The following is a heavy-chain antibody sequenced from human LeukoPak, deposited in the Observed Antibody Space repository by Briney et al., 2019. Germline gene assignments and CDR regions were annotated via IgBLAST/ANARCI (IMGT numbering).Heavy chain of an antibody. Sequence: GGSLRLSCAASGFTFSNSDMHWVRQAAGKGLEWVSAIGTVGDTYYPGSVKGRFTISRDNAKNSLYLQMNSLRAGDTAVYYCAREMGDKYSSSWALDLWGRGTLVTVSS. CDR1: GFTFSNSD. D-gene: IGHD6-13*01. J-gene: IGHJ2*01. CDR2: IGTVGDT. CDR3: AREMGDKYSSSWALDL. V-gene: IGHV3-13*01.